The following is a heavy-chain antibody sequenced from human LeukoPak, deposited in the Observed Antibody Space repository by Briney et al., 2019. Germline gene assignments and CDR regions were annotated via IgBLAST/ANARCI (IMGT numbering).Heavy chain of an antibody. CDR2: ISSGGTTL. D-gene: IGHD6-19*01. J-gene: IGHJ4*02. Sequence: GGSLRLSCAASGFSFSSYEMNWVRQAPGKGLEWVSYISSGGTTLYYADSVKGRFTISRDNVKNSLYLQMNSLSAEDTGVYYCARVKGSGWYEVDYWGQGTLVTVSS. CDR1: GFSFSSYE. CDR3: ARVKGSGWYEVDY. V-gene: IGHV3-48*03.